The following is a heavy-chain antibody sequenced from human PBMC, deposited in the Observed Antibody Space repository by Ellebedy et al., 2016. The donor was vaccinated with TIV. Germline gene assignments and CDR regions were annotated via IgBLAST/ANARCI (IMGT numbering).Heavy chain of an antibody. V-gene: IGHV1-69*13. CDR1: GVTFSTNA. D-gene: IGHD3-10*01. CDR3: AREGISGIFEH. J-gene: IGHJ4*02. Sequence: AASVKVSCKVSGVTFSTNAISWLRQAPGQGLEWMVSIVPIFSKSNYAQSFQGRVSITADESTNTAYMELSSLRSQDAALYFCAREGISGIFEHWGQGSLVTVSS. CDR2: IVPIFSKS.